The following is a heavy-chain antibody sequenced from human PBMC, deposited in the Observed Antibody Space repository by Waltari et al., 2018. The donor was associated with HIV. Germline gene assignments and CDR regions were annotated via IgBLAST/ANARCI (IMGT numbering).Heavy chain of an antibody. Sequence: QAQLVQSGADVKKPGASVKVSCKASGYTFTRYYMHWVRQAPGQGLEGMGMINPSGSTSYAQKFQGRVTMTRDTSTSTVYMELSSLRSEDTAVYYCARDRIMAVAGEIFDYWGQGTLVTVSS. CDR2: INPSGST. J-gene: IGHJ4*02. D-gene: IGHD6-19*01. V-gene: IGHV1-46*01. CDR3: ARDRIMAVAGEIFDY. CDR1: GYTFTRYY.